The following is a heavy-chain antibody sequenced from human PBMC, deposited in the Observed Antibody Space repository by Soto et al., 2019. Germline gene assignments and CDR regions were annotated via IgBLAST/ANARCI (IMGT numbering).Heavy chain of an antibody. Sequence: GGSLRLSCAASGFTFSSYAMHWVRQAPGKGLEWVAVISYDGSNKYYADSVKGRFTISRDNSKNTLYLQMNSLRAEDTAVYYCARDLYYYDKWPLTGYWGQGTLVTVSS. CDR2: ISYDGSNK. CDR3: ARDLYYYDKWPLTGY. CDR1: GFTFSSYA. J-gene: IGHJ4*02. D-gene: IGHD3-22*01. V-gene: IGHV3-30-3*01.